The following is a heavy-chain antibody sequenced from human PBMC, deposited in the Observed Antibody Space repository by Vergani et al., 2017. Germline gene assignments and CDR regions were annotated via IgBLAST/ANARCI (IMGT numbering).Heavy chain of an antibody. J-gene: IGHJ6*03. CDR2: ISGSGGST. Sequence: VQLVESGGGVVQPGRSLRLSCAASGFTFSSYAMHWVRQAPGKGLEWVSAISGSGGSTYYADSVKGRFTISRDNSKNTLYLQMNSLRAEDTAVYYCAKEGSSIAARQVYYYMDVWGKGTTVTVSS. D-gene: IGHD6-6*01. CDR3: AKEGSSIAARQVYYYMDV. CDR1: GFTFSSYA. V-gene: IGHV3-23*04.